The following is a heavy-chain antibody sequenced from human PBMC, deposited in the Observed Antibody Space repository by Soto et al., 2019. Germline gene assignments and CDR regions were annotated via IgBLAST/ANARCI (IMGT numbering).Heavy chain of an antibody. CDR1: GGTFNTYA. D-gene: IGHD6-25*01. V-gene: IGHV1-69*01. J-gene: IGHJ4*02. CDR3: AKAAGDH. Sequence: QMQLVQSGAEVKERGSSVKISCKTSGGTFNTYALTWVRQAPGQGLEWIGGIIPIFGIKNVAQRFQGRFTITEYESLTTAYMEMTSLRSDDTAVYYCAKAAGDHWGQGTLVTVSS. CDR2: IIPIFGIK.